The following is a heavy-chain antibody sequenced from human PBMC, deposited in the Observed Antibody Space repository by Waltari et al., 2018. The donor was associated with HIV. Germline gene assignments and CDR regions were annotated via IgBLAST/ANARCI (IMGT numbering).Heavy chain of an antibody. Sequence: EVQLVESGGGLVKPGGSLRLSCAASGFTFSSYSMNWVRQAPGEGLEEGSSSSSSSSYIYYADSVKGRFTIARDNAKNSLYLQMNSLRAEDTAVYYCARGGNSGSYPDYWGQGTLVTVSS. J-gene: IGHJ4*02. CDR1: GFTFSSYS. CDR3: ARGGNSGSYPDY. V-gene: IGHV3-21*01. CDR2: SSSSSSYI. D-gene: IGHD1-26*01.